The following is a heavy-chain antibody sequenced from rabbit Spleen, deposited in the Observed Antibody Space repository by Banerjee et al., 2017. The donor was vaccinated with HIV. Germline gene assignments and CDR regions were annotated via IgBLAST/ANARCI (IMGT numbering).Heavy chain of an antibody. CDR2: VYNGDSGSRT. Sequence: QEQLVESGGGLVQPGGSLKLSCKASGFSFNSGYDMCWVRQAPGKGLEWIACVYNGDSGSRTYYATWAKGRFTISKTSTTVTLQMTSLTAADTATYFCAREGGIVVAGAFDLWGQGTLVTVS. CDR3: AREGGIVVAGAFDL. CDR1: GFSFNSGYD. J-gene: IGHJ4*01. V-gene: IGHV1S45*01. D-gene: IGHD4-1*01.